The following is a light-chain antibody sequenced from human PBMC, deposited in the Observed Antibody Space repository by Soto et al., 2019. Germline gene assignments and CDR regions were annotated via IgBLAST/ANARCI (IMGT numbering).Light chain of an antibody. V-gene: IGKV1-39*01. J-gene: IGKJ5*01. CDR3: QQTYSLPPHIT. CDR2: AAS. CDR1: HNIDTY. Sequence: DIHMSQSPSSLSTSSGHRFTITCRASHNIDTYLNWYQQKTGKAPILLIYAASSLQSGVPSRFSGSGSGKDFNLTISRLQTADFATYYCQQTYSLPPHITFGQGTRLEIK.